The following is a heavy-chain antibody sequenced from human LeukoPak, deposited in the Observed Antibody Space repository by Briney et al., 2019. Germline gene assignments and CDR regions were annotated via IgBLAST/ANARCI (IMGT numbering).Heavy chain of an antibody. CDR3: ARAPGGYYFNY. CDR1: GYTFTSYA. D-gene: IGHD3-10*01. V-gene: IGHV1-3*01. Sequence: ASVKVSCKASGYTFTSYAMHWVRQAPGQRLEWMGWINAGNGNTEYSQKFQGRVTITRDTSASTAYMELSSLRSEDTAVYYCARAPGGYYFNYWGQGTLVTVSS. CDR2: INAGNGNT. J-gene: IGHJ4*02.